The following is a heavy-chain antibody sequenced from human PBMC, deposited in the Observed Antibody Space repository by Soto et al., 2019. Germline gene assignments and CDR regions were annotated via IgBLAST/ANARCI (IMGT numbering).Heavy chain of an antibody. CDR3: ANLHATGYCSSTSCLDAFDI. CDR2: ISGSGGST. J-gene: IGHJ3*02. Sequence: GGSLRLSCAASGFTFSSYAMSWVRQAPGKGLEWVSAISGSGGSTYYADSVKGRFTISRDNSKNTLYLQMNSLRAEDTAVYYCANLHATGYCSSTSCLDAFDIWGQGTMVTGSS. V-gene: IGHV3-23*01. CDR1: GFTFSSYA. D-gene: IGHD2-2*03.